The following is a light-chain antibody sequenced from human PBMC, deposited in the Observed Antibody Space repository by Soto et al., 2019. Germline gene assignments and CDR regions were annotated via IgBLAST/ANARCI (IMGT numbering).Light chain of an antibody. CDR1: QSISTY. J-gene: IGKJ1*01. CDR3: QQSFGAPRT. V-gene: IGKV1-39*01. Sequence: DIQMTQSPSSLSASLGYRVTVTCRASQSISTYLNWFQQRPGKAPKLLIYGAYTLQDGVPSRFSGSGSETEFPLTISSLQPEDFETYYCQQSFGAPRTFGKGTKVDIK. CDR2: GAY.